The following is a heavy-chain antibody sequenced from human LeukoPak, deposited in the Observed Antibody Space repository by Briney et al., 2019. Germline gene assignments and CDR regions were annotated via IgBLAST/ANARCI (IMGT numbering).Heavy chain of an antibody. V-gene: IGHV1-2*02. CDR1: GYTFTGYY. CDR3: ARQTITMVRGVKLLDYYYYMDV. J-gene: IGHJ6*03. Sequence: ASVKVSCKASGYTFTGYYMHWVRQAPGQGLEWMGWINPNSGGTNYAQKFQGRVTMTRDTSISTAYVELSRLRSDDTAVYYCARQTITMVRGVKLLDYYYYMDVWGKGTTVTVSS. D-gene: IGHD3-10*01. CDR2: INPNSGGT.